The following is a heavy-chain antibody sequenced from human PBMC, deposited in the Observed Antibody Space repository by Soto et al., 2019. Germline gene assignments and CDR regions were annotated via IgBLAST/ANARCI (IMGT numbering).Heavy chain of an antibody. CDR3: ASRKSSPYFDY. V-gene: IGHV4-30-4*01. CDR2: IYYSGST. CDR1: GGSISSGDYS. J-gene: IGHJ4*02. D-gene: IGHD3-10*01. Sequence: PSETLALTCTVSGGSISSGDYSWCWIRQPPGKGLEWIGNIYYSGSTYYNPSLKSRVTISIDTSKNQFSLKLSSVTAADTAVYYCASRKSSPYFDYWGQGALVTVS.